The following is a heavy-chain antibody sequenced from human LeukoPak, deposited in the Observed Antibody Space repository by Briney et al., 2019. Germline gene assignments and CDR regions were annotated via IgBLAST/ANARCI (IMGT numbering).Heavy chain of an antibody. V-gene: IGHV5-51*01. D-gene: IGHD1-14*01. CDR1: GYSFTNYW. Sequence: GESLKISCKGSGYSFTNYWVGWVRQRPGKGLEWMGIIYPGDSDTRHSPSFQGQVTISADKSISTAYLQWSSLKASDTAMYYCARLAETSDYYGMDVWGQGTTVTVSS. J-gene: IGHJ6*02. CDR2: IYPGDSDT. CDR3: ARLAETSDYYGMDV.